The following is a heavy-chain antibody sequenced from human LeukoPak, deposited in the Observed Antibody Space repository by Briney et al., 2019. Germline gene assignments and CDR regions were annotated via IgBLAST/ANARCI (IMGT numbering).Heavy chain of an antibody. CDR1: GFTFSSYA. CDR2: ISGSGGST. D-gene: IGHD2-2*01. V-gene: IGHV3-23*01. J-gene: IGHJ4*02. Sequence: GGSLRLSCAASGFTFSSYAMSWVRQAPGKGLEWVSAISGSGGSTYYADSVKGRFTISRDNSKNTLYLQMNSLRAEDTAVYYCAKGQVVPAATPTPGDYWGQGTLVTVSS. CDR3: AKGQVVPAATPTPGDY.